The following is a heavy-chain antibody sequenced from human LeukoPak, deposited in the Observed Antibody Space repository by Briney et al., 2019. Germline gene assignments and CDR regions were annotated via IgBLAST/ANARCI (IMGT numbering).Heavy chain of an antibody. CDR1: GYTFTSYA. CDR2: IIPIFGTA. CDR3: ARGSHAYYYYYGMDV. V-gene: IGHV1-69*13. Sequence: ASVKVSCKASGYTFTSYAISWVRQAPGQGLEWMGGIIPIFGTANYAQKFQGRVTITADESTSTAYMELSSLRSEDTAVYYCARGSHAYYYYYGMDVWGQGTTVTVSS. J-gene: IGHJ6*02. D-gene: IGHD2-15*01.